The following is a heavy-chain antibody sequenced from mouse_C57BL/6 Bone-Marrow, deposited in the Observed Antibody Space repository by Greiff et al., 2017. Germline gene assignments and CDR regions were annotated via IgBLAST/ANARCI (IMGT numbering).Heavy chain of an antibody. V-gene: IGHV1-54*01. CDR1: GYAFTNYL. CDR2: INPGSGGT. CDR3: ARYYGRVYAMDY. D-gene: IGHD1-1*01. Sequence: QVQLQQSGAELVRPGTSVTVSCKASGYAFTNYLIEWVKQRPGQGLEWIGVINPGSGGTNYNEKFKGKATLTADKSSSTAYMQLSSLTSEDSAVYFCARYYGRVYAMDYWGQGTSVTVSS. J-gene: IGHJ4*01.